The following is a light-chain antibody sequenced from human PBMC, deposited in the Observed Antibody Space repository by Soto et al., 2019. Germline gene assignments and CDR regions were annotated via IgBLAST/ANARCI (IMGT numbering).Light chain of an antibody. V-gene: IGKV1-12*01. Sequence: DIQMTQSPSSVSASVGDRVTITCRASQGINNWLAWYQQNPGKAPKLLIYAASSLQSGVPSRFSGSGSGTDFALTISSLQPEDFATYYCQQANSFPQLTFGQGTRLEIK. CDR2: AAS. CDR1: QGINNW. CDR3: QQANSFPQLT. J-gene: IGKJ5*01.